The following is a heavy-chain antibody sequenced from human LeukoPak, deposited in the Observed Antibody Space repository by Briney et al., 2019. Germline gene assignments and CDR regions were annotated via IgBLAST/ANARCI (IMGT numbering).Heavy chain of an antibody. V-gene: IGHV3-33*02. Sequence: GRSLRLSCAASGFTFSAYNMHWVRQAPGKGLEWVALVLSDESNKYHADSAKGRFTISRDNSKNALFLQMNSLRDEDTAVYYCAKDSGYSYGHGLDYWGQGTLVTVSS. D-gene: IGHD5-18*01. CDR1: GFTFSAYN. CDR3: AKDSGYSYGHGLDY. CDR2: VLSDESNK. J-gene: IGHJ4*02.